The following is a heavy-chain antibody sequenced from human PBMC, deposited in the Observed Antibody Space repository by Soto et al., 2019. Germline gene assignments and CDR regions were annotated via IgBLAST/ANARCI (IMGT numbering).Heavy chain of an antibody. Sequence: QVQLVESGGGVVQPGRSLTLSCVGSGFTFRSYGMHWVRQSTGKGLEWVAGISYDGSEEYYGDSVKGRFTISRDNSKNTMYLQMRSLRPEDTAMYFCARAVVVAAAFFQHWGQGTLVTVSS. CDR3: ARAVVVAAAFFQH. D-gene: IGHD2-21*02. CDR2: ISYDGSEE. V-gene: IGHV3-30*03. CDR1: GFTFRSYG. J-gene: IGHJ1*01.